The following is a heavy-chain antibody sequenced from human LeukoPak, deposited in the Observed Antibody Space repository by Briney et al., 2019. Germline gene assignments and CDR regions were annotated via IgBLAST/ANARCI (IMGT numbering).Heavy chain of an antibody. J-gene: IGHJ5*02. CDR3: ARRVIMSAAGVPDTWLDP. V-gene: IGHV4-59*08. D-gene: IGHD2-8*01. CDR1: GGSISNYY. Sequence: SETLSLTCTVSGGSISNYYWNWIRQPPGKGLEWVGHISYSGGTKYNPSLQSRVTISIDTSKNQFSLNLSSVTAAGTAVYYCARRVIMSAAGVPDTWLDPWGQGILVTVSS. CDR2: ISYSGGT.